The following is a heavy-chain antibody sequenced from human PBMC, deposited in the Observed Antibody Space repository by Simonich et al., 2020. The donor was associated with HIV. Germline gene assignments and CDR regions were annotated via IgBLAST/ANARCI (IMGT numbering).Heavy chain of an antibody. D-gene: IGHD7-27*01. Sequence: EVQLVQSGAAVKTPGESLKISCRVSGYNFTNYWVGMVRQMPGKCLEVRRIIYPGDSETTYSPSLQGQVTISADKSISTAYLQGSSLKASDTASDYCAKSNGNWFDPWGRGTLVTVSS. CDR1: GYNFTNYW. CDR2: IYPGDSET. V-gene: IGHV5-51*03. CDR3: AKSNGNWFDP. J-gene: IGHJ5*02.